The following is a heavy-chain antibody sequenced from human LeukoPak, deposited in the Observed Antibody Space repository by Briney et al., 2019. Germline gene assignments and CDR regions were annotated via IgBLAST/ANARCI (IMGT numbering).Heavy chain of an antibody. CDR2: LRSKANSYAT. CDR1: GLGFHGSA. CDR3: TRYYDSSGYYDAFDY. J-gene: IGHJ4*02. Sequence: GGSLRISCGAAGLGFHGSAVHEVFQASGERLVWVGRLRSKANSYATAYAASMKGRFTISRDDSKNTAYLQMNSLKTEDTAVYYCTRYYDSSGYYDAFDYWGQGTLVTVSS. D-gene: IGHD3-22*01. V-gene: IGHV3-73*01.